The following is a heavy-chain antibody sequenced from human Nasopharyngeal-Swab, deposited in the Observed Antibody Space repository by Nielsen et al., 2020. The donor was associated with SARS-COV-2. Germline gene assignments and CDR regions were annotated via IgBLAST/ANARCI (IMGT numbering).Heavy chain of an antibody. J-gene: IGHJ5*01. D-gene: IGHD5-12*01. CDR3: ARWGYDSSRWYAS. CDR2: VVYSGRT. V-gene: IGHV4-59*01. Sequence: SETLSLTCTVSGGSISDYNWNWIRQPPGKGLEWVGCVVYSGRTNYSPSLKSRVTISVDTSKYQFSLKLSSVTAADTAVYYCARWGYDSSRWYASWGQGSLVTVSS. CDR1: GGSISDYN.